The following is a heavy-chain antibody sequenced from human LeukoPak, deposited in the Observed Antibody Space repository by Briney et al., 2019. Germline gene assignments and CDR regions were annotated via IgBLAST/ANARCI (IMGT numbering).Heavy chain of an antibody. D-gene: IGHD4-17*01. CDR1: GGSISSYY. Sequence: SETLSLTCTVSGGSISSYYWSWIRQPPGKGLEWIGYIYYSGSTNYNPSLKSRVTISVDTSKNQFSLKLSSVTAADTAVYYCARVTVTTGPYFDYWGQGTLVTVSS. V-gene: IGHV4-59*01. CDR3: ARVTVTTGPYFDY. CDR2: IYYSGST. J-gene: IGHJ4*02.